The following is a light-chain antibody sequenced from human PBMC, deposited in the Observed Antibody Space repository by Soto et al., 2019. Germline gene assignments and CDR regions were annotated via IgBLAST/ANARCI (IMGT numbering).Light chain of an antibody. V-gene: IGKV1-5*01. J-gene: IGKJ1*01. CDR2: DAS. CDR1: QSISSW. Sequence: DIQMTQSPSTLSASVGDRVTITCRASQSISSWLAWYQQKPGKAPKFLIYDASTLESGVPSRFSGSGSGTEFTLTINTLQPDDFATYYCQQYNIYPGTFGQGTRVEIK. CDR3: QQYNIYPGT.